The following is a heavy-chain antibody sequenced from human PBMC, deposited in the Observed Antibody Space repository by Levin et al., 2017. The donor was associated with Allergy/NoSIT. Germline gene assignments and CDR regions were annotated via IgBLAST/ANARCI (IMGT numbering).Heavy chain of an antibody. J-gene: IGHJ4*02. CDR2: IAGSGKT. Sequence: PGGSLRLSCGASGFILSTYTTHWVRQAPGKGLAWVSAIAGSGKTYYADSVKGRFTISRDHAKNSLYLQMNSLRAGDTAVYFCAREVYAPGNREFDYLGQGTLVIVSS. D-gene: IGHD3-10*01. CDR1: GFILSTYT. V-gene: IGHV3-21*06. CDR3: AREVYAPGNREFDY.